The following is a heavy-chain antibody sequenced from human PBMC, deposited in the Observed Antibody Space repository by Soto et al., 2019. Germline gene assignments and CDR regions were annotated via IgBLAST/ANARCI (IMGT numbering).Heavy chain of an antibody. CDR2: IYGVDDK. J-gene: IGHJ6*02. CDR3: AHRHYYGSGNLGMDV. CDR1: GFSLTTSGVG. D-gene: IGHD3-10*01. V-gene: IGHV2-5*02. Sequence: QITLKESGPTLVKPTQTLTLTCTFSGFSLTTSGVGVGWIRQPPGKALEWLALIYGVDDKRYSPSLKSRLTITGDTSKNQVVLTMTNMDPVDTATYYCAHRHYYGSGNLGMDVWGQGTTATVSS.